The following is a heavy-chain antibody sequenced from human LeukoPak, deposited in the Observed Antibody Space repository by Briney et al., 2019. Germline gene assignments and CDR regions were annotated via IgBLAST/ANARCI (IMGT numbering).Heavy chain of an antibody. V-gene: IGHV3-21*01. CDR2: IDSNSNFM. CDR3: ARHRRRGPIQLSDFDY. Sequence: GGSLILSCAASGFTFGSYSMTWVRQAPGKGLEWVSLIDSNSNFMNYADSVKGRFTISRDNAKKSLYLEMNSLRAEDTAVYYCARHRRRGPIQLSDFDYWGQGTLVTVSS. CDR1: GFTFGSYS. D-gene: IGHD5-18*01. J-gene: IGHJ4*02.